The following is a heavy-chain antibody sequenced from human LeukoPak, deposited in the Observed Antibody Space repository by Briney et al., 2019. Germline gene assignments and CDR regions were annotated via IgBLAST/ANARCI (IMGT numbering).Heavy chain of an antibody. CDR3: ARAGGSTVSHSNY. D-gene: IGHD4-17*01. CDR2: ITTSTSFI. J-gene: IGHJ4*02. Sequence: MXGLGQARGKGMEWVSSITTSTSFISYPDSVKGRFTISKDNAKNSLYLQMNSLRAEDTAVYYCARAGGSTVSHSNYWGQGTLVTVSS. V-gene: IGHV3-21*01.